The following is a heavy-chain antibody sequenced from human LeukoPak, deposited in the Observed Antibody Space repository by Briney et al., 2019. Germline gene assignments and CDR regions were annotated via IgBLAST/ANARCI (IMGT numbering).Heavy chain of an antibody. CDR3: ARDLVTVTKGFDI. V-gene: IGHV4-59*11. CDR1: GDSFSSHY. J-gene: IGHJ3*02. CDR2: ISHIGKT. Sequence: SETLSLTCAVSGDSFSSHYWTWIRQSPGTGLEWIGYISHIGKTNYNPSLKSRVTISIDTSKNQFSLKLRSVTAADTAVYYCARDLVTVTKGFDIWGQGTMVSVSS. D-gene: IGHD4-17*01.